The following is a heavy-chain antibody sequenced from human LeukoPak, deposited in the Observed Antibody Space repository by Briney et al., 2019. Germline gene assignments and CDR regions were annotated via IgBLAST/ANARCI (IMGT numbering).Heavy chain of an antibody. CDR2: IFYSGST. D-gene: IGHD2-2*01. Sequence: PSETLSLTCTVSGGSISSYYWSWIRQPPGKGLEWIGYIFYSGSTNYNPSLKSRVTISVDTSKNQFSLKLSSVTAADTAVYYCARLSVVPAAMQFYYYYHMDVWGKGTPVTVSS. CDR1: GGSISSYY. CDR3: ARLSVVPAAMQFYYYYHMDV. V-gene: IGHV4-59*08. J-gene: IGHJ6*03.